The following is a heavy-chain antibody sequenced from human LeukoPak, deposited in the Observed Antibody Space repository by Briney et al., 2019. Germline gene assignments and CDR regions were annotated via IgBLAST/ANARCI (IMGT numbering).Heavy chain of an antibody. CDR2: VSFSGTT. CDR3: ARSRVSGSYFDYHSGMDV. Sequence: PSETLPLTCTVSRGPITSHYWSWLRQPPGKGLEWIGYVSFSGTTKYGPSLNSRVTISRDTSKNQFSLRVNSVTAADTAVYYCARSRVSGSYFDYHSGMDVWGQGTTVIVSS. CDR1: RGPITSHY. V-gene: IGHV4-59*11. D-gene: IGHD1-26*01. J-gene: IGHJ6*02.